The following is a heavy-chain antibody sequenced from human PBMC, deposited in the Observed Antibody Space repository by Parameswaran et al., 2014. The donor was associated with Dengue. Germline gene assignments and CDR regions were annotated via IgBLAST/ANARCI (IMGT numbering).Heavy chain of an antibody. CDR3: ARGHDAFDI. Sequence: WVRQAPGQGLEWMGWMNPNSGNTGYAQKFQGRVTMTRNTSISTAYMELSSLRSEDTAVYYCARGHDAFDIWGQGTMVTVSS. J-gene: IGHJ3*02. V-gene: IGHV1-8*01. D-gene: IGHD1-1*01. CDR2: MNPNSGNT.